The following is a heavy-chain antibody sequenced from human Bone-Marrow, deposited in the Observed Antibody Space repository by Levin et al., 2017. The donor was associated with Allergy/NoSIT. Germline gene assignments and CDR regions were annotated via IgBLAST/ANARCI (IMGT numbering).Heavy chain of an antibody. CDR1: TFTFNDSW. J-gene: IGHJ3*02. CDR2: INQDGSET. Sequence: LSLTCAASTFTFNDSWMSWVRQAPGKGLEWVANINQDGSETYYVDSVKGRFAISRDTAENSLYLQMNSLRVEDTAVYFCARAEARVDAFDIWGQGTFITVSS. V-gene: IGHV3-7*01. CDR3: ARAEARVDAFDI.